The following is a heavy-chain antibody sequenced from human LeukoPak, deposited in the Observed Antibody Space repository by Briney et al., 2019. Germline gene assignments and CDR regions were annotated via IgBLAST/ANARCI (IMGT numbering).Heavy chain of an antibody. J-gene: IGHJ4*02. D-gene: IGHD3-10*01. CDR3: ARGDYYGSGIDY. CDR2: ISSGSRTI. CDR1: GFSFSTYS. V-gene: IGHV3-48*02. Sequence: GGSLRLSCAGSGFSFSTYSMNWVRLAPGKGPEWVSHISSGSRTIYYAESVKGRFTISRDNAKNSLYLQMNSLGDEDTAVYYCARGDYYGSGIDYWGQGTLVTVSS.